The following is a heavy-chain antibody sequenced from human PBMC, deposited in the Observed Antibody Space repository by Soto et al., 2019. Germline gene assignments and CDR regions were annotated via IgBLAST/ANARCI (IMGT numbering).Heavy chain of an antibody. CDR1: GFTVSSNY. CDR2: IYSGGST. J-gene: IGHJ6*04. V-gene: IGHV3-53*04. CDR3: ARGRACTNGVCYTRAYHRALDV. Sequence: GGSLRLSCAASGFTVSSNYMSWVRQAPGKGLEWVSVIYSGGSTYYADSVKGRFTISRHNSKNTLYLQMNSLRAEDTAVYYCARGRACTNGVCYTRAYHRALDVWGKGTTVTVSS. D-gene: IGHD2-8*01.